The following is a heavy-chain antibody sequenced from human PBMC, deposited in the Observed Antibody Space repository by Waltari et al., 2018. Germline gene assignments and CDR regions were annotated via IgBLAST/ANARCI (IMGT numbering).Heavy chain of an antibody. D-gene: IGHD6-13*01. V-gene: IGHV3-23*01. Sequence: EVQLLESGGGLVQPGGSLRLSFAASGFAFVRYAFTWVRQAPGKGLEWVSSISGPALTTFYADSVKGRFSVSRDNSKNTLYLQINGLRADDTAVYYCAKAGGIAAAEFQFDFWGRGTLVTVSS. CDR3: AKAGGIAAAEFQFDF. J-gene: IGHJ4*02. CDR2: ISGPALTT. CDR1: GFAFVRYA.